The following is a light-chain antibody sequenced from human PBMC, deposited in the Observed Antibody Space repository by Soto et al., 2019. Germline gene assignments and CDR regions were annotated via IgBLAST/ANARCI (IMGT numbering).Light chain of an antibody. CDR1: QSVSSY. Sequence: EVVLTQSQATLSLSPGERATLSCRASQSVSSYLAWYQQKPGQAPRLLIYDASNRATGIPARFSGSGSGTDFTLTISSLEPEDFAVYYCQQRSNWPPITFGQGTLLEI. CDR3: QQRSNWPPIT. J-gene: IGKJ5*01. V-gene: IGKV3-11*01. CDR2: DAS.